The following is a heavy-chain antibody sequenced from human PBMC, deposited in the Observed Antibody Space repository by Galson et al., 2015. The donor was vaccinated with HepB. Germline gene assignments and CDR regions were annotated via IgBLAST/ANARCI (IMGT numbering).Heavy chain of an antibody. J-gene: IGHJ4*02. D-gene: IGHD1-14*01. CDR3: VRSWPRTVDY. Sequence: SLRLSCAASGFTFSSYWMHWVRQAPGKGLLWVSRINSDGSSTKYADSVKGRFTISRDNAKNTLYLQMNRLRAEDTAVYYCVRSWPRTVDYWGQGTLVTVSS. V-gene: IGHV3-74*03. CDR1: GFTFSSYW. CDR2: INSDGSST.